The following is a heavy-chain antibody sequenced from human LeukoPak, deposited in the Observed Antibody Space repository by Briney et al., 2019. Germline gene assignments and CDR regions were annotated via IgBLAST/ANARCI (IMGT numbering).Heavy chain of an antibody. D-gene: IGHD3-9*01. V-gene: IGHV3-66*01. CDR3: AREGVLRYFDWLPSPYYYYGTDV. Sequence: GGSLRLSCAASGFTVSSNYMSWVRQAPGKGLEWVSVIYSGGSAYYADSVKGRFTISRDNSKNTLYLQMNSLRAEDTAVYYCAREGVLRYFDWLPSPYYYYGTDVWGQGTTVTVSS. CDR1: GFTVSSNY. CDR2: IYSGGSA. J-gene: IGHJ6*02.